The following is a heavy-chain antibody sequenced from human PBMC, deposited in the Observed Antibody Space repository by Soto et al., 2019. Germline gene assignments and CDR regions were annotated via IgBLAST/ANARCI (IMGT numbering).Heavy chain of an antibody. V-gene: IGHV4-31*03. Sequence: QVQLQESGPGLVKPSQTLSLTCTVSGGSINDGGYYWSWIRQHPGKGLEWIGYVYYSGNTYYNPSLKSRVTISVDTSKNQFSLRLTSVAAADTAIYFCARVPWRYYGSGSVDRWGLGILVTVSS. D-gene: IGHD3-10*01. CDR1: GGSINDGGYY. J-gene: IGHJ5*02. CDR2: VYYSGNT. CDR3: ARVPWRYYGSGSVDR.